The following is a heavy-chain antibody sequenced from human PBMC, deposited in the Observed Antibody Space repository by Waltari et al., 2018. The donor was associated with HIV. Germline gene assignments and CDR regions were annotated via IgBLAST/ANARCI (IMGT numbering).Heavy chain of an antibody. D-gene: IGHD2-15*01. CDR1: GYTFTGYY. CDR3: ARDICNGGSCYSYYFDY. J-gene: IGHJ4*02. V-gene: IGHV1-2*02. Sequence: QVQLVQSGAEVKKPGASVKVSCKASGYTFTGYYMHWVRQAPGQGSEWMGWINPANGGTKYALKFQGGVTMTRDTAISTAYMEWSRLRSDDTAVYYCARDICNGGSCYSYYFDYWGQGTLVTVSS. CDR2: INPANGGT.